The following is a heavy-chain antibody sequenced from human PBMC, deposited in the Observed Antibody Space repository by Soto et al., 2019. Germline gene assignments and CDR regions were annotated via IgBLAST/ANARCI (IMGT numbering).Heavy chain of an antibody. Sequence: SETLSLTCAVYGGSFSGYYWSWIRQPPGKGLEWIGSIYYSGSTYYNPSLKSRVTISVDTSKNQFSLKLSSVTAADTAVYYCARLTIFGTYYYYMDVWGKGTTVTVSS. J-gene: IGHJ6*03. CDR1: GGSFSGYY. V-gene: IGHV4-34*01. CDR3: ARLTIFGTYYYYMDV. CDR2: IYYSGST. D-gene: IGHD3-3*01.